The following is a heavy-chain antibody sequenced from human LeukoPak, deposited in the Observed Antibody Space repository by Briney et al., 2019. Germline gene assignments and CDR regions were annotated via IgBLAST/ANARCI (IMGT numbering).Heavy chain of an antibody. V-gene: IGHV5-51*01. CDR2: IHPEDSFA. CDR1: GYFFIRHW. Sequence: GESLKISCKTSGYFFIRHWIGWVRQVPGKGLEWMGVIHPEDSFARYNPAFEGQVTLSVDESASIAYLQLSSLRASDTAIYYCARQNHYYYYMDVWGRGTTVLVSS. CDR3: ARQNHYYYYMDV. J-gene: IGHJ6*03.